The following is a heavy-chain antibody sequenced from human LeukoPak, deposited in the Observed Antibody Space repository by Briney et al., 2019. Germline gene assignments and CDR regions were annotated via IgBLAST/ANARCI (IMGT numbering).Heavy chain of an antibody. J-gene: IGHJ5*02. V-gene: IGHV4-34*01. CDR1: GGSFSGYY. Sequence: PSETLSLTCAVHGGSFSGYYWSWIRQPPGKGLEWIGEINHSGSTNYNPSLKSRVTISVDTSKNQFSLKLSSVTAADTAVYYCARGVRRGRWFDPWGQGTLVTVSS. CDR3: ARGVRRGRWFDP. CDR2: INHSGST.